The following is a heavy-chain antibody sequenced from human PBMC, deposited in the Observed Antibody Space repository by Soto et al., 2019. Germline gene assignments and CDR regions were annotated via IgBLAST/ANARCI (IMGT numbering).Heavy chain of an antibody. CDR2: VSAAAGHT. CDR1: GYTFRDFA. CDR3: ARWSGYDYYFDH. V-gene: IGHV1-3*01. J-gene: IGHJ4*02. Sequence: GASVKVSCETSGYTFRDFAMHWVRQAPGQSLEWMGYVSAAAGHTKYSQKFQGRVTITGDTSARTAYMEVSSLRSEDTAVYYCARWSGYDYYFDHWGQGTQVTVSS. D-gene: IGHD5-12*01.